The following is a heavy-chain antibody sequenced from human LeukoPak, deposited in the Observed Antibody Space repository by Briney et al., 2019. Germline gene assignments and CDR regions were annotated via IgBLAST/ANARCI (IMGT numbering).Heavy chain of an antibody. CDR1: GGSISSYY. Sequence: SETLSLACTVSGGSISSYYWSWIRQPPGKGLEGIGYIYYSGSTNYNPSLKSRVTISVDTSKNQFSLKLSSVTAADTAVYYCARHAYDYVWGSYRSHFDYWGQGTLVTVSS. CDR3: ARHAYDYVWGSYRSHFDY. D-gene: IGHD3-16*02. CDR2: IYYSGST. J-gene: IGHJ4*02. V-gene: IGHV4-59*08.